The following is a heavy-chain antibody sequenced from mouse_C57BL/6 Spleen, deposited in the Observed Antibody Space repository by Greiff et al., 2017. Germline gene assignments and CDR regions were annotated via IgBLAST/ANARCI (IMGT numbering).Heavy chain of an antibody. Sequence: EVQLQQSGPELVKPGASVKIPCKASGYTFTDYNMDSVKQSHGKSLEWIGDINPNNGGTIYNQKFKGKATLTVDKSSSTAYMELRSLTSEDTAVYYCARSPYYSTFYYAMDYWGQGTSVTVSS. J-gene: IGHJ4*01. V-gene: IGHV1-18*01. CDR1: GYTFTDYN. CDR2: INPNNGGT. CDR3: ARSPYYSTFYYAMDY. D-gene: IGHD2-5*01.